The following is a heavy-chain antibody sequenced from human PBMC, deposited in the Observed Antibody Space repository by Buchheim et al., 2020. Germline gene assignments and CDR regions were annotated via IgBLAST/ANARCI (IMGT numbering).Heavy chain of an antibody. CDR3: ARGSGNSWHLLH. Sequence: QVQLQESGPGQVKPSETLSLTYTVSGGSISSDYWSWIRQSPGKGLEWIGCIFYSGNTHYNPSLKSRVTISSDKSKNQFSLKLNSVTAADTAVYYCARGSGNSWHLLHWGQGTL. V-gene: IGHV4-59*01. J-gene: IGHJ1*01. CDR1: GGSISSDY. CDR2: IFYSGNT. D-gene: IGHD6-13*01.